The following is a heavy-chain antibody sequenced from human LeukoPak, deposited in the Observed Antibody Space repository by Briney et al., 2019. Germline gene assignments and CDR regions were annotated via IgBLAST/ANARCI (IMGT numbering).Heavy chain of an antibody. V-gene: IGHV1-18*01. J-gene: IGHJ5*02. Sequence: ASVKVSCKASGYTFTSYGFSWVRQAPGQGLEYMGWISAYNGNTNYAQKLQGRVTMTTDTSTSTAFMELRSLRSDDTAVYYCARAGYSYGYGWFDPWGQGTLVTVSS. CDR3: ARAGYSYGYGWFDP. CDR2: ISAYNGNT. CDR1: GYTFTSYG. D-gene: IGHD5-18*01.